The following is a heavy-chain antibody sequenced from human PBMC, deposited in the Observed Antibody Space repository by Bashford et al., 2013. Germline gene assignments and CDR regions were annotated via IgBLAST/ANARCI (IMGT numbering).Heavy chain of an antibody. J-gene: IGHJ4*02. D-gene: IGHD6-19*01. CDR2: IWFDGSNK. Sequence: VGQASRQGTWRWVAVIWFDGSNKFYADSVKGRFTISRDNSKNTLDLQMNSLRVEDTAMYYCARIGVGSGWPFDYWGQGTLVTVSS. CDR3: ARIGVGSGWPFDY. V-gene: IGHV3-33*01.